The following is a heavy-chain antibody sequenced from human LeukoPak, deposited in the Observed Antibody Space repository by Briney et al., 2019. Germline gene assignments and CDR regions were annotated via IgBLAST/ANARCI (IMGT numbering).Heavy chain of an antibody. J-gene: IGHJ4*02. CDR1: GFTFSDYW. D-gene: IGHD6-13*01. CDR3: VRGQGYSSSWFRDFDY. CDR2: IKEDGTEK. V-gene: IGHV3-7*01. Sequence: GGSLRLSCAASGFTFSDYWMSWVRQAPAKGLEWVADIKEDGTEKYYVDSVKGRFTISRYNAKNSLYLQMDSLRAEDTAVYYCVRGQGYSSSWFRDFDYWGQGTLVTVSS.